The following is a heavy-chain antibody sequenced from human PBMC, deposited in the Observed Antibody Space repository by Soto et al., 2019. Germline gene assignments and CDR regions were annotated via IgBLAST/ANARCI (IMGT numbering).Heavy chain of an antibody. Sequence: PGGSLRLSCAASGFTFSSYAMSWVRQAPGKGLEWVSAISGSGGSTYYADSVKGRFTISRDNSKNTLYLQMNSLRAEDTAVYYCAKGLRYFDWLPKPNWFDPWGQGTLVTVSS. CDR3: AKGLRYFDWLPKPNWFDP. D-gene: IGHD3-9*01. V-gene: IGHV3-23*01. CDR1: GFTFSSYA. J-gene: IGHJ5*02. CDR2: ISGSGGST.